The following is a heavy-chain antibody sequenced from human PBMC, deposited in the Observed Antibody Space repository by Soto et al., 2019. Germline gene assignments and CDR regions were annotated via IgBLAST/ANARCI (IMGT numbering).Heavy chain of an antibody. D-gene: IGHD1-26*01. CDR3: ARTTLGATTSAFDI. Sequence: LSLNCAVSGGSISSSNWWSWVRQPPGKGLEWIGEIYHSGSTNYNPSLKSRVTISVDKSKNQFSLKLSSVTAADTAVYYCARTTLGATTSAFDIWGQGTMVTVSS. J-gene: IGHJ3*02. CDR2: IYHSGST. V-gene: IGHV4-4*02. CDR1: GGSISSSNW.